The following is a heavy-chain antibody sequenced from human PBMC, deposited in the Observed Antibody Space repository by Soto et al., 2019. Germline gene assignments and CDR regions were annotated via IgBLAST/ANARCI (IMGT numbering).Heavy chain of an antibody. D-gene: IGHD2-21*01. J-gene: IGHJ5*02. Sequence: EVQLVESGGGLVQPGGSLTLSCAVSGLTFGDHYMEWVRQAPGKGLEWVARSRNKAKSYSTDFAASVKGRFTISRDESKNSLHLQMNSLMTEDTAVYYWSILEGAWGQGTLVTVSS. CDR2: SRNKAKSYST. CDR3: SILEGA. V-gene: IGHV3-72*01. CDR1: GLTFGDHY.